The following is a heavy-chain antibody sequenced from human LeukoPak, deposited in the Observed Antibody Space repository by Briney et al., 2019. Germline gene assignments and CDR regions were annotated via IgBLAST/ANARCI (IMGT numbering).Heavy chain of an antibody. CDR1: GGTFSSYA. CDR3: ARVRRFLEWRAFDP. V-gene: IGHV1-69*05. Sequence: GASVKASCKASGGTFSSYAISWVRQAPGQGLEWMGRIIPIFGTANYAQKFQGRVTITTDESTSTAYMELSSLRSEDTAVYYCARVRRFLEWRAFDPWGQGTLVTVSS. CDR2: IIPIFGTA. J-gene: IGHJ5*02. D-gene: IGHD3-3*01.